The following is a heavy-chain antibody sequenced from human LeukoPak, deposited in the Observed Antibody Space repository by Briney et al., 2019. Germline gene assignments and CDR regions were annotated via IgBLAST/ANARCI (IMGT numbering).Heavy chain of an antibody. J-gene: IGHJ4*02. CDR2: IHYSGST. CDR1: GGSISSSSYY. V-gene: IGHV4-39*02. CDR3: ARAPNYDFWSGYLDY. D-gene: IGHD3-3*01. Sequence: PSETLSLTCTVAGGSISSSSYYWGWIRQPPGKGLEWIGSIHYSGSTYYNPSLKSRVIISVDTSKNHFSLKLSSVTAADTAVYYCARAPNYDFWSGYLDYWGQGTLVTVSS.